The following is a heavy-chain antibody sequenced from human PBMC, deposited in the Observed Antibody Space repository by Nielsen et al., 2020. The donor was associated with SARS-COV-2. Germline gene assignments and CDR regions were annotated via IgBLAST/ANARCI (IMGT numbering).Heavy chain of an antibody. CDR1: GYTFTGYY. J-gene: IGHJ4*02. Sequence: SVKVSCKASGYTFTGYYMHWVRQAPGQGLEWMGGIIPIFGTANYAQKFQGRVTITADESTSTAYMELSSLRSEDTAVYYCARDREDGYTEKWGQGTLVTVSS. D-gene: IGHD5-24*01. CDR3: ARDREDGYTEK. V-gene: IGHV1-69*13. CDR2: IIPIFGTA.